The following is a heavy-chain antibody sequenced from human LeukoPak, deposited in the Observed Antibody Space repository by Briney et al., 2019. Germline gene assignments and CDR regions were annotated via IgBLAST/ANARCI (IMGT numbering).Heavy chain of an antibody. CDR3: ARHDRLRADYTYGPMYY. Sequence: SETLSLTCTVSGGSISSYYRSWIRQPPGKGLEWIGYIYYSGSTKYNPSLRSRVTISVDTSKNQFSLKLSSVTAADTAVYYCARHDRLRADYTYGPMYYWGQGTLVTVSS. V-gene: IGHV4-59*08. D-gene: IGHD5-18*01. J-gene: IGHJ4*02. CDR1: GGSISSYY. CDR2: IYYSGST.